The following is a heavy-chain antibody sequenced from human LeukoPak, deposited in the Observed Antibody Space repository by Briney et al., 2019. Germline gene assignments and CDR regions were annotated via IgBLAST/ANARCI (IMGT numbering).Heavy chain of an antibody. Sequence: PGGSLRLSCAASGFTFSSYAMSWVRQAPGKGLEWVSAISGSGGSTYYADSVKGRFTISRDNSKNTLYLQMNSLRAEDTAVYYCAKLKLPYYYDSSGYYFPFWGQGTLVTVSS. CDR3: AKLKLPYYYDSSGYYFPF. D-gene: IGHD3-22*01. CDR2: ISGSGGST. J-gene: IGHJ4*02. V-gene: IGHV3-23*01. CDR1: GFTFSSYA.